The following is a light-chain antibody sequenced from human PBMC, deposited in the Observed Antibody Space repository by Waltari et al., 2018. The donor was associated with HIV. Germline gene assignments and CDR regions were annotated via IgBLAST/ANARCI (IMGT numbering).Light chain of an antibody. V-gene: IGKV3-15*01. J-gene: IGKJ3*01. CDR3: QQYNDWPRLT. Sequence: EIVMTQSPATLSVSPGERATLSCRASRSVSRNLGWYQQKPGQAPRLLIYGASMRATGIAARFSGSGSGTEFTLTISSLQSEDFAVYYCQQYNDWPRLTFGPGTKVDIK. CDR2: GAS. CDR1: RSVSRN.